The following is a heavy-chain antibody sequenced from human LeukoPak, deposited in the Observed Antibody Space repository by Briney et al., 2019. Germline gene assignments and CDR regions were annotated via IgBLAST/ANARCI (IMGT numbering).Heavy chain of an antibody. Sequence: GRSLRLSCAASGFTFSHYGMHWVRQAPGRGLEWVAVIWNDGSNKYYADSVKGRFTISRDNAKNSLFLQMNSLRAEDTAVYYCTREPQGGGKSGLDYWGQGTLVTVSS. D-gene: IGHD4-23*01. CDR2: IWNDGSNK. V-gene: IGHV3-33*01. CDR3: TREPQGGGKSGLDY. J-gene: IGHJ4*02. CDR1: GFTFSHYG.